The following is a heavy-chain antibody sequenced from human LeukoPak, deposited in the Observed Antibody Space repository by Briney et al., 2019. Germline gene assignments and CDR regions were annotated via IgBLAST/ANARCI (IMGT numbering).Heavy chain of an antibody. Sequence: GGSLRLSCAASGFTFSSYAMSWVRQAPGKGLEWVSAISGSGGSTYYADSVKGRFTISRDNSKNTLYLQMNSLRAEDTAVYYCAKDRARGSTGDSSGYYKYWGQGTLVTVSS. V-gene: IGHV3-23*01. CDR3: AKDRARGSTGDSSGYYKY. CDR2: ISGSGGST. D-gene: IGHD3-22*01. J-gene: IGHJ4*02. CDR1: GFTFSSYA.